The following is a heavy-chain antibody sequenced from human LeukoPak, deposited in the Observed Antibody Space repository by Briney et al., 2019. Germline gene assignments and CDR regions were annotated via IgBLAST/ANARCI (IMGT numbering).Heavy chain of an antibody. J-gene: IGHJ4*02. Sequence: SETLSLTCTVSGGSLSSSSYYWGWIRQPPGKGLEWIGSIYYSGSTYYNPSLKSRVTISVDTSKKTFSMKMRSVTGADMAVYYCARVTGYVIEDYFDYWGQGTLVTVSS. V-gene: IGHV4-39*07. D-gene: IGHD3-22*01. CDR3: ARVTGYVIEDYFDY. CDR1: GGSLSSSSYY. CDR2: IYYSGST.